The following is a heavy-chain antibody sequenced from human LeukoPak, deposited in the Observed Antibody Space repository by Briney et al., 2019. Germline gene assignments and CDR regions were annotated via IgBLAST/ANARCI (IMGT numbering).Heavy chain of an antibody. J-gene: IGHJ5*02. CDR2: INPNSGGA. CDR3: AKGPPEYCSGGSCHSGRNWIDP. V-gene: IGHV1-2*02. CDR1: GYIFSGYY. D-gene: IGHD2-15*01. Sequence: GSVKVSCKASGYIFSGYYMHWLRQAPGQGLEWMGWINPNSGGADYAQKFQGRVTMARDTSISTAYMALSRLRSDDTAVYYCAKGPPEYCSGGSCHSGRNWIDPWGQGTLVTVSS.